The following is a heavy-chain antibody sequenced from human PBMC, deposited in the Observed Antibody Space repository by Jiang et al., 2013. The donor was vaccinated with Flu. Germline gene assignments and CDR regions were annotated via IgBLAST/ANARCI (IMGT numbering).Heavy chain of an antibody. Sequence: GFSLSTSGVGVGWIRQPPGRALEWLALIYWDDKRYSPSLKSRLTITKDTSKNQVVLTMTNMDPVDTATYYCAHSSIFGVGPDYWGQRTLVTVSS. J-gene: IGHJ4*02. V-gene: IGHV2-5*01. CDR1: GFSLSTSGVG. CDR3: AHSSIFGVGPDY. D-gene: IGHD3-3*01. CDR2: IYWDDK.